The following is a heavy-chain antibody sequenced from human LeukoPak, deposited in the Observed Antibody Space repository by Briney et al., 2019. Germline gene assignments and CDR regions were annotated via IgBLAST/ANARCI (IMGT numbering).Heavy chain of an antibody. CDR3: ARGFRGWYAEGLDY. J-gene: IGHJ4*02. V-gene: IGHV3-7*01. Sequence: GGSLRLSCAASGFSFSSYWMSWVRQAPGKGLEWVANIKQDGSEKYYVDSVKGRFTISRDNAKNSLYLQINSLRAEDTAVYYCARGFRGWYAEGLDYWGQGTVVTVSS. CDR2: IKQDGSEK. CDR1: GFSFSSYW. D-gene: IGHD6-19*01.